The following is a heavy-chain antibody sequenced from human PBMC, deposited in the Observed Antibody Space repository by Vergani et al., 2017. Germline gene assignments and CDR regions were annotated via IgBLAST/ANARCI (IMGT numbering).Heavy chain of an antibody. CDR1: GFTFSSYA. Sequence: EVQLLESGGGLVQPGGSLRLSCAASGFTFSSYAMSWVRQAPGKGLEWVSAISGSGGSTYYADSVKGRFTISRDNSKNTLYLQMNSLRAEDTAVYYCAKDRCSGGSGYFPYNWFDPWGQGTLVTVSS. J-gene: IGHJ5*02. D-gene: IGHD2-15*01. CDR3: AKDRCSGGSGYFPYNWFDP. V-gene: IGHV3-23*01. CDR2: ISGSGGST.